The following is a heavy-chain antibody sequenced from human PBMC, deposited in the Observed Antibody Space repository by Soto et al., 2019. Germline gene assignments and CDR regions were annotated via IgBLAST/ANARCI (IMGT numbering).Heavy chain of an antibody. CDR1: GFTFSSYG. Sequence: QVQLVESGGGVVQPGRSLRLSCAASGFTFSSYGMHWVRQAPGKGLEWVAVISYDGSNKYYADSVKGRFTISRDNSKNTLYLQMNSLRAEDTAVYYCAKDDDDIVTGYHFDYWGQGTLVTVSS. CDR2: ISYDGSNK. V-gene: IGHV3-30*18. D-gene: IGHD3-9*01. J-gene: IGHJ4*02. CDR3: AKDDDDIVTGYHFDY.